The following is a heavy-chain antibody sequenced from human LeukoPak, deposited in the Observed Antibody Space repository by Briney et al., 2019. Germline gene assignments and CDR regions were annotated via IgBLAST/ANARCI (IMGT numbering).Heavy chain of an antibody. Sequence: ALVKVSCKASGYTFTSYYMHWVRQAPGQGLEWMGIINPSGGSTSYAQKFQGRVTMTRDMSTSTVYMELSSLRSEDTAVYYCARGYTAMPADYYYYMDVWGKGTTVTVSS. J-gene: IGHJ6*03. D-gene: IGHD5-18*01. CDR2: INPSGGST. CDR1: GYTFTSYY. V-gene: IGHV1-46*01. CDR3: ARGYTAMPADYYYYMDV.